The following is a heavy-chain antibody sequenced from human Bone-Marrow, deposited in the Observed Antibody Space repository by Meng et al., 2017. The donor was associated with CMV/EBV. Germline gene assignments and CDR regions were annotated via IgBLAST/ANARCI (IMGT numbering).Heavy chain of an antibody. J-gene: IGHJ6*02. CDR2: INPNSGGT. Sequence: FTGYYMRWVRQAPGQGLGWMGWINPNSGGTNYAQKFQGWVTMSRDTSISTAYMELSRLRSDDTAVYYCARGATHGNYVVVLDSSGMDVWGQGTLVTVSS. D-gene: IGHD4-23*01. CDR3: ARGATHGNYVVVLDSSGMDV. V-gene: IGHV1-2*04. CDR1: FTGYY.